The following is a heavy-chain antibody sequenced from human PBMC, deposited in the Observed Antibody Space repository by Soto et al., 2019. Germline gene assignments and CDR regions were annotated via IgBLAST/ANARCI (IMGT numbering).Heavy chain of an antibody. V-gene: IGHV3-7*01. CDR3: ARDPNPYYYDSSGWFDY. CDR2: IKQDGSEK. Sequence: GGSLRLSCAASGFTFSSYWMSWVRQAPGKGLEWVANIKQDGSEKYYVDSVKGRFTISRDNAKNSLYLQMNSLRAEDTAVYYCARDPNPYYYDSSGWFDYWGQGTLVTVSS. D-gene: IGHD3-22*01. CDR1: GFTFSSYW. J-gene: IGHJ4*02.